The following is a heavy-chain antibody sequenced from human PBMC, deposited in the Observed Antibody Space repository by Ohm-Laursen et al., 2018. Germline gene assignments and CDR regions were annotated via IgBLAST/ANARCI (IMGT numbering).Heavy chain of an antibody. J-gene: IGHJ6*02. CDR1: GGSISSGGYY. CDR3: ARDDPLYGMDV. CDR2: IYYSGST. V-gene: IGHV4-31*11. Sequence: TLSLTCAVSGGSISSGGYYWSWIRQHPGKGLEWIGYIYYSGSTYYNPSLKSRVTISVDTSKNQFSLKLSSVTAADTAVYYCARDDPLYGMDVWGQGTTVTVSS.